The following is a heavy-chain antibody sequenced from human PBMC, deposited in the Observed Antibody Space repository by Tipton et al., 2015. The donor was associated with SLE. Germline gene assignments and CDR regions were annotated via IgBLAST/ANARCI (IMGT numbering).Heavy chain of an antibody. D-gene: IGHD4-17*01. CDR1: GFTFSNYA. Sequence: SLRLSCAASGFTFSNYAMNWVRPTPGKGLEWVSGVSGSGAKTYYAEPVKGRFTISRDNSKNTLYLQMNSLRAEDTAVYYCAKPSGGRTSVTTSGYFFDYWGQGTLVTVSS. CDR2: VSGSGAKT. CDR3: AKPSGGRTSVTTSGYFFDY. J-gene: IGHJ4*02. V-gene: IGHV3-23*01.